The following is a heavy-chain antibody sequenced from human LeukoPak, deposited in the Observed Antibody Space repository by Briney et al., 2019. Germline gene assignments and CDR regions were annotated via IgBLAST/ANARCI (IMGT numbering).Heavy chain of an antibody. V-gene: IGHV7-4-1*02. D-gene: IGHD2-21*01. J-gene: IGHJ4*02. CDR2: IDTNTGNP. Sequence: GASVKVSCKTSGYTFENFVMNWVRQAPGQGLEWMGWIDTNTGNPTYVQRFTGRFVFSVDASVNTAYLQISSLKAEDTAVYYCARNFASDSSLIDHWGQGTLVTVSS. CDR1: GYTFENFV. CDR3: ARNFASDSSLIDH.